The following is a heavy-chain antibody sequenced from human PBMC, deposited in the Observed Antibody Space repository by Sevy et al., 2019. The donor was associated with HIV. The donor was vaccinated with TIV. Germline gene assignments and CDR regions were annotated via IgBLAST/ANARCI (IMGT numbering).Heavy chain of an antibody. V-gene: IGHV3-23*01. J-gene: IGHJ4*02. D-gene: IGHD6-19*01. CDR2: ISGSGGST. CDR3: AKGGSGWFAPFDY. Sequence: GGSLRLSCAASGFTFSSYAMSWVRQAPGKGLEWVSAISGSGGSTYYAESGKGRFTISRDNSKNTLYRQMNSLRAEATAVYYCAKGGSGWFAPFDYWGQGTLVTVSS. CDR1: GFTFSSYA.